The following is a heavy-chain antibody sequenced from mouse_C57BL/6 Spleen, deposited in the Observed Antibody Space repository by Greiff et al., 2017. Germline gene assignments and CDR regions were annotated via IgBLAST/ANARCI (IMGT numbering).Heavy chain of an antibody. J-gene: IGHJ4*01. CDR1: GFSLTSYG. D-gene: IGHD4-1*01. CDR2: IWSDGST. V-gene: IGHV2-6-2*01. CDR3: ARQLGRFNYAMDY. Sequence: LVAPSQSLSITCTVSGFSLTSYGVHWVRQPPGKGLEWLVVIWSDGSTTYNSALKSRLSISKDNSKSQVFLKMNSLQTDDTAMYYCARQLGRFNYAMDYWGQGTSVTVSS.